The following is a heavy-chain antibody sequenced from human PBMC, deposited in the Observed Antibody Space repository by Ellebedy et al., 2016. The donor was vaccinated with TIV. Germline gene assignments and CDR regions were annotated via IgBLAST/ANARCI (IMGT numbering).Heavy chain of an antibody. V-gene: IGHV3-21*04. CDR2: ISSSSSYI. D-gene: IGHD6-13*01. J-gene: IGHJ6*02. CDR3: AKGSGSSSWYFSYYYYGMDV. Sequence: GESLKISXAASGFTFSSYSMNWVRQAPGKGLEWVSSISSSSSYIYYADSVKGRFTISRDNAKNSLYLQMNSLRAEDTAVYYCAKGSGSSSWYFSYYYYGMDVWGQGTTVTVSS. CDR1: GFTFSSYS.